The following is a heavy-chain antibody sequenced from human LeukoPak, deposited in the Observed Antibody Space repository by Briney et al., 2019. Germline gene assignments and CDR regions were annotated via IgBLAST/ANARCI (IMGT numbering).Heavy chain of an antibody. J-gene: IGHJ3*02. D-gene: IGHD3/OR15-3a*01. Sequence: PSETLSLTCAVYGGSFSGYYWSWIRQSPGKGLEWTGEISRSGSTVYNPSLKSRSTISVEMSKNQVSLNLTSVTAADTAVYYCARGHTWLGLVLRVAFDIWGQGTMVTVSS. V-gene: IGHV4-34*01. CDR1: GGSFSGYY. CDR3: ARGHTWLGLVLRVAFDI. CDR2: ISRSGST.